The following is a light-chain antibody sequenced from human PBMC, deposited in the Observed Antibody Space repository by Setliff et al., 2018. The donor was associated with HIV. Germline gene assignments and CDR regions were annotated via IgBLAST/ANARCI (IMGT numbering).Light chain of an antibody. CDR3: CSYTTSLTYA. Sequence: QSALAQPASVSVSPGQSITISCTGTSSDVGGYNFVSWYQQHPGKAPKLIISDVSKRPSGVSHRFSGSKSGNTASLTISGLQTEDEADYYCCSYTTSLTYAFGTGTKVTV. V-gene: IGLV2-14*03. CDR2: DVS. CDR1: SSDVGGYNF. J-gene: IGLJ1*01.